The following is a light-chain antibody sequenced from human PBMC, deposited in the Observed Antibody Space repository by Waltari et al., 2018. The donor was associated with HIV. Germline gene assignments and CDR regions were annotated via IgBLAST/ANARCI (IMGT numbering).Light chain of an antibody. Sequence: QSALTQPRSVSGSPGQSVTISCSGTSSDVGGYNYVSWDQQHPGKAPKLMMYDVTERPSGVPDRFAGSKSGNTASLTISGLQADDEADYYCCSYAGRYTWVFGGGTELTVL. J-gene: IGLJ3*02. V-gene: IGLV2-11*01. CDR3: CSYAGRYTWV. CDR1: SSDVGGYNY. CDR2: DVT.